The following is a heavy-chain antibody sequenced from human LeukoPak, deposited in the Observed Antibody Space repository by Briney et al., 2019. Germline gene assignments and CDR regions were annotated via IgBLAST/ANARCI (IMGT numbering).Heavy chain of an antibody. D-gene: IGHD6-19*01. V-gene: IGHV4-39*01. Sequence: SETQSLTCTVSGDSISINYNWGWIRQPPGKGLEWIGSIFYSGATCYSPSLKSRVTISVDTSKNQFSLKLSSMTAADTAVYYCVRHRQWLLFPDYWGQGTLVTVSS. CDR2: IFYSGAT. CDR1: GDSISINYN. CDR3: VRHRQWLLFPDY. J-gene: IGHJ4*02.